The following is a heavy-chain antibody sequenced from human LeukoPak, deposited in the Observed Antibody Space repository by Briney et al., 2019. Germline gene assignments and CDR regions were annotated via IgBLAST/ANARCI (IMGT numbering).Heavy chain of an antibody. D-gene: IGHD1-26*01. J-gene: IGHJ4*02. CDR1: GFTFDDYA. V-gene: IGHV3-20*04. Sequence: LSGGSLRLSCAASGFTFDDYAMNWVRQGPGKGLEWVSGINWNGGDTGYADSVRGRFTISRDNAKNSLHLQMNSLTVEDTAFYYCARVKGGATTDYWGQGTLVTVSS. CDR3: ARVKGGATTDY. CDR2: INWNGGDT.